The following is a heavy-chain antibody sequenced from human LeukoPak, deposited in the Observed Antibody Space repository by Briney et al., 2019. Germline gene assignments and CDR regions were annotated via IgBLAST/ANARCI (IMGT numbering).Heavy chain of an antibody. CDR3: ARHRGGSWYTEDAFDI. Sequence: GESLKISCKGSGYSFPSYWIGWVRQMPGKGLEWMGIIYSGDSDTRYSPSFQGQVTISADKSISTAYLQWSSLKASDTAMYYCARHRGGSWYTEDAFDIWGQGTMVAVSS. CDR2: IYSGDSDT. CDR1: GYSFPSYW. D-gene: IGHD6-13*01. V-gene: IGHV5-51*01. J-gene: IGHJ3*02.